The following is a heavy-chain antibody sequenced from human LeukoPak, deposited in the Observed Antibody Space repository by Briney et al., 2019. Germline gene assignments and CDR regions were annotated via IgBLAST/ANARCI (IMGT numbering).Heavy chain of an antibody. D-gene: IGHD2/OR15-2a*01. V-gene: IGHV3-21*06. Sequence: GGSLRLSCLASGFSFNSYTMNWVREAPGKGLEWVSTISPGVSGYTWYAESVKGRFTISRDNPENSLYLQMDSLRADDTAVYYCVRDVSRRIGMDVWGQGTTVAVSS. CDR1: GFSFNSYT. CDR2: ISPGVSGYT. J-gene: IGHJ6*02. CDR3: VRDVSRRIGMDV.